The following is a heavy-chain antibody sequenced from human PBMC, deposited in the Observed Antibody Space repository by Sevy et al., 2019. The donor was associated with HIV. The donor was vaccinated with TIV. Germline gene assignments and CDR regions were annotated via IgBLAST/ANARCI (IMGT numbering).Heavy chain of an antibody. CDR2: IKVDGSER. D-gene: IGHD2-2*01. J-gene: IGHJ6*02. CDR1: GFTFSSYW. V-gene: IGHV3-7*03. Sequence: GGSLRLSCAASGFTFSSYWMSWVRQAPGKGLEWVAHIKVDGSERYYVDSVKGRFTISRGNAKNSPYLQMNSLRAEDTAVYYCARDCSSTSCLWGLDVWGQGTTVTVSS. CDR3: ARDCSSTSCLWGLDV.